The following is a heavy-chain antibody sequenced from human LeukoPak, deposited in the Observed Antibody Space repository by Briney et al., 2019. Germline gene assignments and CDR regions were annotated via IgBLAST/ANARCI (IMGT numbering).Heavy chain of an antibody. D-gene: IGHD3-9*01. J-gene: IGHJ4*02. CDR3: ARSYFDWLLGYFDY. CDR1: GFTFPRYY. CDR2: NNPNIGGT. V-gene: IGHV1-2*02. Sequence: ASGNVSCKASGFTFPRYYIHWAGPAPGQGLEWIGWNNPNIGGTKYAPQFQGRVTMTRDTSISTAYMELSRVRSDDRAVYYCARSYFDWLLGYFDYWVQGTLVTVSS.